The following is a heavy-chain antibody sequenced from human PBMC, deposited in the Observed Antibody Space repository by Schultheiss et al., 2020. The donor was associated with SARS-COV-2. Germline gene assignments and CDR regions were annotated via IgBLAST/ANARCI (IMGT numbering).Heavy chain of an antibody. V-gene: IGHV4-4*07. CDR2: IYTSGST. CDR1: GGSFSGYY. CDR3: ARDKIVGATEGGFDY. J-gene: IGHJ4*02. D-gene: IGHD1-26*01. Sequence: SETLSLTCAVYGGSFSGYYWSWIRQPAGKGLEWIGRIYTSGSTNYNPSLKSRVTMSVDTSKNQFSLKLSSVTAADTAVYYCARDKIVGATEGGFDYWGQGTLVTVSS.